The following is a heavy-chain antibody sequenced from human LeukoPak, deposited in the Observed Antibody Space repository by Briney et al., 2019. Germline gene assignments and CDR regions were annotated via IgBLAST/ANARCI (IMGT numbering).Heavy chain of an antibody. CDR2: ISAYNGNT. J-gene: IGHJ6*02. V-gene: IGHV1-18*01. CDR3: ARDYDILTGYDYYYGMDV. D-gene: IGHD3-9*01. CDR1: GYTFTSYG. Sequence: ASVKVSCKASGYTFTSYGISWVRQAPGQELEWMGWISAYNGNTNYAHKLQGRVTMTTDTSTSTAYMELRSLRSDDTAVYYCARDYDILTGYDYYYGMDVWGQGTTVTVSS.